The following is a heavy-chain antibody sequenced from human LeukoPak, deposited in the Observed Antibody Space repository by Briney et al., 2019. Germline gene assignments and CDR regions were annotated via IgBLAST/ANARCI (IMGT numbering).Heavy chain of an antibody. CDR3: ARDITASWPYYFDY. Sequence: PGGSLRLXCAASGFTFSSYWMSWVRQAPGKVLEWVANIKQDGSEKYYVDSVKGRFTISRDNAKNSLYLQMNSLRAEDTAVYYCARDITASWPYYFDYWGQGTLVTVSS. V-gene: IGHV3-7*01. D-gene: IGHD1-20*01. J-gene: IGHJ4*02. CDR2: IKQDGSEK. CDR1: GFTFSSYW.